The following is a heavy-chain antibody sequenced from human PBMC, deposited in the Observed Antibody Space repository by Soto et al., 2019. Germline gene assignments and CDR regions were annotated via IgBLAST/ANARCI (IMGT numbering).Heavy chain of an antibody. CDR2: IYHGGST. J-gene: IGHJ4*02. CDR1: GASVTRDGNC. CDR3: ASDVDGYSQFDE. V-gene: IGHV4-30-2*01. Sequence: QVQLRESGSGLVKPSQTLSLTCSVSGASVTRDGNCWTWIRQPPGKGLEFVASIYHGGSTFYNPSLMSQVTIYLDRSKNHLSLKLTSVTAAYRAVYFCASDVDGYSQFDESGQGTLVTVSS. D-gene: IGHD4-4*01.